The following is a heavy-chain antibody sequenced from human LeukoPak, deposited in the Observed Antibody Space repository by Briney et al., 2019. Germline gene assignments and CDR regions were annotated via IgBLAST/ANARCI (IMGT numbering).Heavy chain of an antibody. CDR2: ISGSGGST. J-gene: IGHJ5*02. CDR1: GFTFSNYG. V-gene: IGHV3-23*01. D-gene: IGHD6-13*01. Sequence: GGSLRLSCSASGFTFSNYGMSWVRQAPGKGLEWVSTISGSGGSTYYADSVKGRFTISRDNSKNTLYLQMNSLRAEDTALYYCAKSAAAAGYNWFDPWGQGTLVTVSS. CDR3: AKSAAAAGYNWFDP.